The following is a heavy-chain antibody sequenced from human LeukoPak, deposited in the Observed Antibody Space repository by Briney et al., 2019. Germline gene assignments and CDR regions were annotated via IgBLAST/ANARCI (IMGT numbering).Heavy chain of an antibody. V-gene: IGHV4-38-2*02. CDR3: ARLLGSKIRTPDDESFDM. CDR1: GFSISSGYY. D-gene: IGHD1-1*01. Sequence: TPSETLSLTCIVSGFSISSGYYWGWIRQPPGKRLEWIGSISHSGTTYYNPSLMSRVTISLHMSKNQFSLRLTSVTAADTAVYYCARLLGSKIRTPDDESFDMWGQGTVVTVSP. J-gene: IGHJ3*02. CDR2: ISHSGTT.